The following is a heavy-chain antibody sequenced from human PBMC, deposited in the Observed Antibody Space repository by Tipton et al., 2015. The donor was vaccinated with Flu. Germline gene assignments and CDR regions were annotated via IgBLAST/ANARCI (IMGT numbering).Heavy chain of an antibody. D-gene: IGHD1-26*01. CDR1: GFTFKNAW. Sequence: CAASGFTFKNAWMSWVRQAPGKGLEWVGRIKSKTDGATRDFAAPAKGRFSISRDDSRDTVSLQMDSLKLEDTAVYYCTAGVGTSDFDYWGQGTLVTVSS. V-gene: IGHV3-15*05. CDR2: IKSKTDGATR. J-gene: IGHJ4*02. CDR3: TAGVGTSDFDY.